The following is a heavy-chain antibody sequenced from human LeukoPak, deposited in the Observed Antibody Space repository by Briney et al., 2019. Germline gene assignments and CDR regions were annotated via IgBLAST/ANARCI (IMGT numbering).Heavy chain of an antibody. CDR3: AKDWARFEMATIQDY. D-gene: IGHD5-24*01. J-gene: IGHJ4*02. CDR1: GFTFSSYG. V-gene: IGHV3-30*18. CDR2: ISYDGSNK. Sequence: GGSLRLSCAASGFTFSSYGMHWVRQAPGKGLEWVAVISYDGSNKYYADSVKGRFTISRDNSKNTLYLQMNSLRAEDTAVYYCAKDWARFEMATIQDYWGQRTLVTVSS.